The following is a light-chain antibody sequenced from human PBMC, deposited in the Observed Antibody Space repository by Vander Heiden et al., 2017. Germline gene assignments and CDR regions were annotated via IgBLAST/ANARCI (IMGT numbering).Light chain of an antibody. J-gene: IGKJ4*01. Sequence: DVVMTQSPLSLAVTPGQPASMSCRSNQSLVFRDGDTYLNWFQQRPGQSPRRLIYKVSNRDSGVPDRFSGSGSGTDFTLKISRVEAEDVGVYYCMQGTYWPLTFGGGTKVEIE. CDR2: KVS. CDR1: QSLVFRDGDTY. CDR3: MQGTYWPLT. V-gene: IGKV2-30*01.